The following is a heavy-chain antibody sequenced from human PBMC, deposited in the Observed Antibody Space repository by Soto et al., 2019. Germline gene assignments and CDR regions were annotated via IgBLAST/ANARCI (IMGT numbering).Heavy chain of an antibody. J-gene: IGHJ4*02. V-gene: IGHV3-23*01. CDR2: ISGSGGST. D-gene: IGHD3-22*01. Sequence: EVQLLESGGGLVQPGGSLGLSCAASGFTFSSYAMSWVRQAPGKGLEWVSAISGSGGSTYYADSVKGRFTISRDNSKNTLYLQMNSLRAEDTAVYYCAKDLGSPSSGYYYFDYWGQGTLVTVSS. CDR3: AKDLGSPSSGYYYFDY. CDR1: GFTFSSYA.